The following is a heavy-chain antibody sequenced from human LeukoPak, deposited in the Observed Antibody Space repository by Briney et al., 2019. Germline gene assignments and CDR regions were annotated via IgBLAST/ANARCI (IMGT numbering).Heavy chain of an antibody. Sequence: SETLSLTCTVSGGSINTPSYYWGWIRQTPGKGLEWIGNIFYSGGTYYSPSLTSRVTISLDTSRNQFSLKLNSVTAADTAVYYCARTPGDYYGSSGYRSFDYWGQGTLVTVSS. CDR3: ARTPGDYYGSSGYRSFDY. CDR1: GGSINTPSYY. J-gene: IGHJ4*02. D-gene: IGHD3-22*01. CDR2: IFYSGGT. V-gene: IGHV4-39*07.